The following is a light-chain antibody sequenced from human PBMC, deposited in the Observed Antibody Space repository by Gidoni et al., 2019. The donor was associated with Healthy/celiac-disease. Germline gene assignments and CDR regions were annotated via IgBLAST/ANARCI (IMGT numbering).Light chain of an antibody. CDR1: KLGDKY. J-gene: IGLJ2*01. Sequence: SYELTQPPSVSVSPGQTDSITCSGDKLGDKYACWSQQKPGQSPVLVIHQDSKRPSGIPERFSGSNSGNTATLTISGTQAMDEADYYCQAWDSSTVVVFGGGTKLTVL. CDR3: QAWDSSTVVV. V-gene: IGLV3-1*01. CDR2: QDS.